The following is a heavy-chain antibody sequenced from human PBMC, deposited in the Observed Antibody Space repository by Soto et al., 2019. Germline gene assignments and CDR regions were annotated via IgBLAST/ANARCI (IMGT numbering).Heavy chain of an antibody. V-gene: IGHV3-23*01. CDR3: AKDLGTDDFWTAYYTYYYMDV. CDR1: GFTFSSYA. D-gene: IGHD3-3*01. J-gene: IGHJ6*03. Sequence: EVQLLESGGGLVQPGGSLSLSCAASGFTFSSYALNWVRQAPGKGLEWVSVISGSGDNTYYADSVKGRFTISRDNSKNALDLQMSSLRAADTAVYYCAKDLGTDDFWTAYYTYYYMDVWGKGTTVTVSS. CDR2: ISGSGDNT.